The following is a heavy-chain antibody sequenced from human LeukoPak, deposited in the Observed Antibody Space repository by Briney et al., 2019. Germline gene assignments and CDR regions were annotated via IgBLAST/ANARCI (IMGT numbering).Heavy chain of an antibody. V-gene: IGHV1-18*04. CDR3: ARDRSPDFWSGDYRDAFDI. CDR1: GYTFAGYY. Sequence: VASVKVSCKASGYTFAGYYMHWVRQAPGQGLEWMGWISGYNGNTNSAQKLQGRVSMTTDTSTSTAYVELRSLRSDDTAVYYCARDRSPDFWSGDYRDAFDIWGQGTMVTVSS. D-gene: IGHD3-3*01. J-gene: IGHJ3*02. CDR2: ISGYNGNT.